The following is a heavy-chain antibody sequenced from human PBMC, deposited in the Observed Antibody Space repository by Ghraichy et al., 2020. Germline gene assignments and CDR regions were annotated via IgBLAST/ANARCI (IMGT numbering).Heavy chain of an antibody. D-gene: IGHD2-15*01. Sequence: SETLSLTCAVYGGSFSGYYWSWIRQPPGKGLEWIGEINHSGSTNYNPSLKSRVTISVDTSKNQFSLKLSSVTAADTAVYYCARGRRLFYWGQGTLVTVSS. J-gene: IGHJ4*02. V-gene: IGHV4-34*01. CDR2: INHSGST. CDR3: ARGRRLFY. CDR1: GGSFSGYY.